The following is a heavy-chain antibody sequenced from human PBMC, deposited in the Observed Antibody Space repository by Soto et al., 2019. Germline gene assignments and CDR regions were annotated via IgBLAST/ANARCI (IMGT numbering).Heavy chain of an antibody. V-gene: IGHV1-2*02. Sequence: ASVKVSCKASGYTFTGYYMHWVRQAPGQGLEWMGWINPNSGGTNYAQKFQGRVILTTDTATNTAYMELGSLRSDDTAVYYCVRDASSGYRGWWDPWGQGTLVTVS. CDR3: VRDASSGYRGWWDP. CDR1: GYTFTGYY. D-gene: IGHD5-12*01. CDR2: INPNSGGT. J-gene: IGHJ5*02.